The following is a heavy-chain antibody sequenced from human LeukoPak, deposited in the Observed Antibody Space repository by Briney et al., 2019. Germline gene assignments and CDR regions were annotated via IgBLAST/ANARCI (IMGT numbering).Heavy chain of an antibody. CDR3: GRGNSNYHSSSHSDAFDI. Sequence: ASVKVSCKASGYTFTDYYIHWVRRAPGQGLEWMGWINPNSGGTHYGQKFQGRVTVTRDTSISTAYMELSRLRSDDTAVYYCGRGNSNYHSSSHSDAFDIWGQGTMVTVST. CDR2: INPNSGGT. J-gene: IGHJ3*02. D-gene: IGHD3-22*01. V-gene: IGHV1-2*02. CDR1: GYTFTDYY.